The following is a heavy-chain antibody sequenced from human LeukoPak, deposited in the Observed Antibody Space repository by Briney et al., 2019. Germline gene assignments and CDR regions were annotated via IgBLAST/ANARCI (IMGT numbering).Heavy chain of an antibody. CDR2: INPNSGGT. CDR1: GYTFTGYY. V-gene: IGHV1-2*02. Sequence: ASVKVSCKASGYTFTGYYMYWVRQAPGQGLEWMGWINPNSGGTNYAQKFQGRGTMTRDTSISTAYMELSRLRFDDTAVYYCARFYDSSGYGDDAFDFWGQGTMVTVSS. J-gene: IGHJ3*01. D-gene: IGHD3-22*01. CDR3: ARFYDSSGYGDDAFDF.